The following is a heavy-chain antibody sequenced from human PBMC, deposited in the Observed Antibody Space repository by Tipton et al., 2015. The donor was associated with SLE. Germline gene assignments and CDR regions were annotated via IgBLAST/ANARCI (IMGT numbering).Heavy chain of an antibody. D-gene: IGHD3-9*01. CDR1: GFTFSSYA. CDR2: IWYDGSNI. V-gene: IGHV3-33*01. CDR3: ARHDNIWTGPMDV. J-gene: IGHJ6*03. Sequence: SLRLSCAASGFTFSSYAMHWVRQAPGKGLEWVAVIWYDGSNIAYADSGKGRITISRDNSKNTWFRHMNSLRAEDTAVYYCARHDNIWTGPMDVWGKGTKVTVSS.